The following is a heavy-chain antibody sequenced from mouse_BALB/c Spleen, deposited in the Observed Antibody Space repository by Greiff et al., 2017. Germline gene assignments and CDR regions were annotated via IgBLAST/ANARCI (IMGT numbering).Heavy chain of an antibody. Sequence: QVQLQQPGSELVRPGASVKLSCKASGYAFSSSWMNWVKQRPGQGLEWIGRIYPGDGDTNYNGKFKGKATLTADKSSSTAYMQLSSLTSVDSAVYFCARWGDGYFNYWGQGTTLTVSS. CDR3: ARWGDGYFNY. J-gene: IGHJ2*01. CDR2: IYPGDGDT. CDR1: GYAFSSSW. V-gene: IGHV1-80*01. D-gene: IGHD2-3*01.